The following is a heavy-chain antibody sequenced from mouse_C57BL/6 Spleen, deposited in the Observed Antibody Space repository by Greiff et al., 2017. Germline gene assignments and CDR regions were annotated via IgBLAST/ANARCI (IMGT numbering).Heavy chain of an antibody. D-gene: IGHD1-1*01. J-gene: IGHJ4*01. V-gene: IGHV1-85*01. CDR3: ASLYYGSSYYAMDY. CDR1: GYTFTSYD. CDR2: IYPRDGST. Sequence: VQLQESGPELVKPGASVKLSCKASGYTFTSYDINWVKQRPGQGLEWIGWIYPRDGSTKYNEKFKGKATLTVDTSSSTAYMELHSLTSEDSAVYFCASLYYGSSYYAMDYWGQGTSVTVSS.